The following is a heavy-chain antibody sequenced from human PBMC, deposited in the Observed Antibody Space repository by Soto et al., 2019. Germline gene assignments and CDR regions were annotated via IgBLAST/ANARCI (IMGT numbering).Heavy chain of an antibody. V-gene: IGHV3-23*01. CDR3: AKDRTFGPPLVRFDS. Sequence: QPGGSLRLSCGASGFTFSVYAMTWVRQAPGKGLEWVSAISGNGGSTYYADSVKGRFTISRDNSKSTLYLQMNSLRVEDTAVYYCAKDRTFGPPLVRFDSWGQGTLVTVSS. CDR2: ISGNGGST. D-gene: IGHD6-6*01. CDR1: GFTFSVYA. J-gene: IGHJ4*02.